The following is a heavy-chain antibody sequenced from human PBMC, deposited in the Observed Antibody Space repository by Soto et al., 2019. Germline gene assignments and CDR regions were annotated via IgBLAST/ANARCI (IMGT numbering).Heavy chain of an antibody. CDR2: IYYSGST. CDR3: ARGYCSSTSCFDP. D-gene: IGHD2-2*01. CDR1: GGSISSSSYY. V-gene: IGHV4-61*05. J-gene: IGHJ5*02. Sequence: SETLSLTCTVSGGSISSSSYYWGWIRQPPGKGLEWIGYIYYSGSTNYNPSLKSRVTISVDRSKNQFSLKLNSVTAADTAVYYCARGYCSSTSCFDPWGQGTLVTVSS.